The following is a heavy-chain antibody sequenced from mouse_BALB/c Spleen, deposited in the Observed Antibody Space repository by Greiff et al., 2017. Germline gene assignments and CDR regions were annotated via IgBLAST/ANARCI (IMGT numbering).Heavy chain of an antibody. CDR2: INPGSGDT. CDR3: ARRLTGTYYFDY. CDR1: GYAFTNYL. D-gene: IGHD4-1*01. Sequence: VKLQESGAELVRPGTSVKVSCKASGYAFTNYLIEWVKQRPGQGLEWIGVINPGSGDTNYNEKFKGKATLTADKSSSTAYMQLSSLTSDDSAVYFCARRLTGTYYFDYWGQGTTLTVSS. J-gene: IGHJ2*01. V-gene: IGHV1-54*03.